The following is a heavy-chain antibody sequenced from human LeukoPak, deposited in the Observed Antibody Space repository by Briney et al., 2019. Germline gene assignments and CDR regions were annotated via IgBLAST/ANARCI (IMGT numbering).Heavy chain of an antibody. J-gene: IGHJ4*02. D-gene: IGHD6-19*01. CDR3: AKDGVAGSYNYFDY. V-gene: IGHV3-43*02. Sequence: GGSLRLSCAASGFTFDDYAMNWVRQAPGKGLEWVSFISGDGGSTYYADSVKGRFTISRDNSKNSLYLQMNSLRTEDTALYYCAKDGVAGSYNYFDYWGQGTLVTVSS. CDR2: ISGDGGST. CDR1: GFTFDDYA.